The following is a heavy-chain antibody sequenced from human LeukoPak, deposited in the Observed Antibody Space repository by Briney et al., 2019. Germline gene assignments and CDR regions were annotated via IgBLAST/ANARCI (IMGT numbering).Heavy chain of an antibody. V-gene: IGHV1-18*01. CDR1: GYTFTSYG. CDR2: ISAYNGNT. D-gene: IGHD3-10*01. CDR3: GLGEFLIY. J-gene: IGHJ4*02. Sequence: ASVKVSCKASGYTFTSYGISWVRQAPGQGLEWMGWISAYNGNTKYVQKFQGRVTMITDTSTSTAYMELRSLRSDDTAVYYCGLGEFLIYWGQGTLVTVSS.